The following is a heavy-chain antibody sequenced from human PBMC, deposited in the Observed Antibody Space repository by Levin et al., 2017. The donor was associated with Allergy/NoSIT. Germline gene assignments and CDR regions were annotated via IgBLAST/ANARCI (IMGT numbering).Heavy chain of an antibody. CDR1: GGSISSYY. CDR3: ARAVLLWFGEVPHWFDP. V-gene: IGHV4-59*01. CDR2: IYYSGST. Sequence: GSLRLSCTVSGGSISSYYWSWIRQPPGKGLEWIGYIYYSGSTNYNPSLKSRVTISVDTSKNQFSLKLSSVTAADTAVYYCARAVLLWFGEVPHWFDPWGQGTLVTVSS. J-gene: IGHJ5*02. D-gene: IGHD3-10*01.